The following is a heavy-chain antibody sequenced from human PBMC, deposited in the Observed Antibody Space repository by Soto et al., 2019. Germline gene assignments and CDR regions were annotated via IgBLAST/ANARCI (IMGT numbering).Heavy chain of an antibody. CDR3: AHYDSSSPAGWFDP. J-gene: IGHJ5*02. D-gene: IGHD3-16*01. CDR2: IYWDDDK. Sequence: QITLKESGPTLVKPTQTLTLTCTFSGLSLSTSGEAVGWIRQPPGKALEWLALIYWDDDKRYNPTLKTRLTITKDTSKDQVVLALTNMDPVDTATYYCAHYDSSSPAGWFDPWGQRILVTVSS. V-gene: IGHV2-5*02. CDR1: GLSLSTSGEA.